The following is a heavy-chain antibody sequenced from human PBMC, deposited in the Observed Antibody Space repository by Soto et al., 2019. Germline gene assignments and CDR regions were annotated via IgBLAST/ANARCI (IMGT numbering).Heavy chain of an antibody. Sequence: PGESLKISCKASGYSFTTYWIGWLRQMPGKGLEWMGIIYPGDSDTRYSPSFQGQVTISADKSISTAYLQWSSLKASDTAMYYCASTSIAAAGKDYNWFDPWGQGTLVTVSS. CDR3: ASTSIAAAGKDYNWFDP. CDR2: IYPGDSDT. V-gene: IGHV5-51*01. J-gene: IGHJ5*02. CDR1: GYSFTTYW. D-gene: IGHD6-13*01.